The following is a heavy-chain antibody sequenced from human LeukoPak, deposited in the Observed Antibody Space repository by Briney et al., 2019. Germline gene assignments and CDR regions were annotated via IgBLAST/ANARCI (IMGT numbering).Heavy chain of an antibody. V-gene: IGHV5-51*01. J-gene: IGHJ5*02. CDR3: ARCGYSSGWSSPFDP. D-gene: IGHD6-19*01. Sequence: GESLKISCKGSGYSFTSYWIGWVRQMPGKGLEWMGIIYPGDSGTRYSLSFQGQVTISADKSISTAYLQWSSLKASDTAMYYCARCGYSSGWSSPFDPWGQGTLVTVSS. CDR2: IYPGDSGT. CDR1: GYSFTSYW.